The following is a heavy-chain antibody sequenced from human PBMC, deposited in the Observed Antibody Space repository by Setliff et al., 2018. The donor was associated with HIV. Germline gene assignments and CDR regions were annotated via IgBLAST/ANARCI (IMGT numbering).Heavy chain of an antibody. D-gene: IGHD3-22*01. CDR2: IYYSETT. V-gene: IGHV4-39*07. CDR1: GTSLSSSDFY. J-gene: IGHJ4*02. Sequence: SETLSLTCSVSGTSLSSSDFYWGWIRQPPGKGLEWIGNIYYSETTYYNSSLKSRVTISVDTSKNQFSLKLNSVTAADTAVYYCARVGSDSSGYGFDYWGQGTLVTVSS. CDR3: ARVGSDSSGYGFDY.